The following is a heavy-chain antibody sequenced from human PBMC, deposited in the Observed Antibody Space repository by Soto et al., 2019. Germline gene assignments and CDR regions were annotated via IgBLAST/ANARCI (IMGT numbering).Heavy chain of an antibody. J-gene: IGHJ6*04. Sequence: SETLSLTCTVSGGSISSYYWSWIRQPAGKGLEWIGRIYTSGSTNYNPSLKSRVTMSVDTSKNQFSLKLSSVTAADTAVYYCARELGYCSRTSCDGPYYYYGMDGWGKGTTVIVYS. CDR2: IYTSGST. CDR1: GGSISSYY. CDR3: ARELGYCSRTSCDGPYYYYGMDG. V-gene: IGHV4-4*07. D-gene: IGHD2-2*01.